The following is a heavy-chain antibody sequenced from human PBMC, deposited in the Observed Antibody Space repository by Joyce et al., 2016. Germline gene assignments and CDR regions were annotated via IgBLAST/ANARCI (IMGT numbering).Heavy chain of an antibody. CDR3: TRRSATGRTRGAFDV. V-gene: IGHV3-9*03. Sequence: EVQLVESGGGLVQPGRSLRLSCAASGFTFDDYAMQWVRQAPGGGLEWVSGISWNSGSIGYADSVKGRFTISRDNAKNSLYLQMNSLRTEDMALYYCTRRSATGRTRGAFDVWGQGTMVTVSS. D-gene: IGHD1-1*01. J-gene: IGHJ3*01. CDR1: GFTFDDYA. CDR2: ISWNSGSI.